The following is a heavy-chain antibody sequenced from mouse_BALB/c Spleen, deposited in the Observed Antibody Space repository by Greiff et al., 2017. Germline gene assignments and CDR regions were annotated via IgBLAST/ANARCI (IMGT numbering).Heavy chain of an antibody. D-gene: IGHD2-10*02. J-gene: IGHJ3*01. CDR2: IWGDGST. Sequence: QVQLKQSGPGLVAPSQSLSITCTVSGFSLTGYGVNWVRQPPGKGLEWLGMIWGDGSTDYNSALKSRLSISKDNSKSQVFLKMNSLQTDDTARYYCAREGMSYGIPFAYWGQGTLVTVSA. CDR3: AREGMSYGIPFAY. CDR1: GFSLTGYG. V-gene: IGHV2-6-7*01.